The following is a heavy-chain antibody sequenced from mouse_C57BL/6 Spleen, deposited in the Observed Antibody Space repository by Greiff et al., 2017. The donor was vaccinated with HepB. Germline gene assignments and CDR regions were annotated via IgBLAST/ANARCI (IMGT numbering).Heavy chain of an antibody. J-gene: IGHJ3*01. CDR3: ARSRPFYDDYGGWFAY. D-gene: IGHD2-4*01. Sequence: VQLQQPGAELVKPGASVKLSCKASGYTFTSYWMHWVKQRPGRGLEWIGRIDPNSGGTKYNEKFKSKATLTVDKPSSTAYMQLSSLTSEDSAVYYCARSRPFYDDYGGWFAYWGQGTLVTVSA. CDR2: IDPNSGGT. V-gene: IGHV1-72*01. CDR1: GYTFTSYW.